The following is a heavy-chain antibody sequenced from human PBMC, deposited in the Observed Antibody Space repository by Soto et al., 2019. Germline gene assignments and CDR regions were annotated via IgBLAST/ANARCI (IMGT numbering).Heavy chain of an antibody. D-gene: IGHD6-13*01. J-gene: IGHJ5*02. Sequence: ASVKVSCKASGYTFTSYYMHWVRQAPGQGLEWMGIINPSGGSTSYAQKFQGRVTMTRDTSTSTVYMELSSLRSEDTAVYYCARDPTGYSSSWYRNNWFDPWGQGTLVTSPQ. CDR3: ARDPTGYSSSWYRNNWFDP. V-gene: IGHV1-46*01. CDR2: INPSGGST. CDR1: GYTFTSYY.